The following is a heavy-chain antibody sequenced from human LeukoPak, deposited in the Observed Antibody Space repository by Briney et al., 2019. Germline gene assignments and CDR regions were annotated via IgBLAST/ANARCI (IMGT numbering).Heavy chain of an antibody. D-gene: IGHD2-15*01. CDR2: ISYDGSNK. J-gene: IGHJ4*02. Sequence: GRSLRLSCAASGFTFSSYAMHWVRQAPGKGLGWVAVISYDGSNKYYADSVKGRFTIYRDNSKNTLYLQMNSLRAEDTAVYYCARDLTTSGGFDYWGQGTLVTVSS. CDR1: GFTFSSYA. V-gene: IGHV3-30-3*01. CDR3: ARDLTTSGGFDY.